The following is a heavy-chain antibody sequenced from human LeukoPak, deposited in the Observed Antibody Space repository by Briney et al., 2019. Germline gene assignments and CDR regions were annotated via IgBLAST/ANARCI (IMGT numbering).Heavy chain of an antibody. Sequence: PSETLSLTCAVSGGSISSGGYSWSWIRQPPGKGLEWIGYIYYSGSTNYNPSLKSRVTISVDTSKNQFSLKLSSVTAADTAVYYCASYVWGSYRSYYFDYWGQGTLVTVSS. CDR1: GGSISSGGYS. D-gene: IGHD3-16*02. J-gene: IGHJ4*02. V-gene: IGHV4-61*08. CDR2: IYYSGST. CDR3: ASYVWGSYRSYYFDY.